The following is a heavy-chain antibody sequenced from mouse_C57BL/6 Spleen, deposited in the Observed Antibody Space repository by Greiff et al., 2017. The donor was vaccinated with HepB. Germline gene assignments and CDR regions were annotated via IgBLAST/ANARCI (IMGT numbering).Heavy chain of an antibody. CDR2: IYPGDGDT. V-gene: IGHV1-82*01. J-gene: IGHJ3*01. D-gene: IGHD1-1*01. CDR3: ARWDYGIPFAY. Sequence: VQLQQSGPELVKPGASVKISCKASGYAFSSSWMNWVKQRPGKGLEWIGRIYPGDGDTNYNGKFKGKATLTADKSSSTAYMQLSSLTSEDSAVYFCARWDYGIPFAYWGQGTLVTVSA. CDR1: GYAFSSSW.